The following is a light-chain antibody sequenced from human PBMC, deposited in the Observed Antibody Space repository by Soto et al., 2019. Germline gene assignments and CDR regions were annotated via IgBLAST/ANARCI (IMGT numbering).Light chain of an antibody. V-gene: IGLV2-23*02. CDR3: CSYAGNSEV. Sequence: QSVLTQPASVSGSPGQSITFPCTGTSGDVGGYNLVSWYQQHPGKAPKLMIYEVTERPSGVSNRFSGSKSGNTASLTISGLQPDDEADYYCCSYAGNSEVFGTGTKVTVL. CDR2: EVT. J-gene: IGLJ1*01. CDR1: SGDVGGYNL.